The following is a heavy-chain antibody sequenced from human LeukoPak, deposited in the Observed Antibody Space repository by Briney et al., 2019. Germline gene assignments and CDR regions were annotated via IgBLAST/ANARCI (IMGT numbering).Heavy chain of an antibody. CDR3: AELGITMIGGV. J-gene: IGHJ6*04. D-gene: IGHD3-10*02. Sequence: GGSLRLSYAASGFTFSSYGMNWVRPAPGKGLEWVSYISSSGSTIYYADSVKGRFTISRDNAKNSLYLQMNSLRAEDTAVYYCAELGITMIGGVWGKGTTVTISS. CDR2: ISSSGSTI. CDR1: GFTFSSYG. V-gene: IGHV3-48*03.